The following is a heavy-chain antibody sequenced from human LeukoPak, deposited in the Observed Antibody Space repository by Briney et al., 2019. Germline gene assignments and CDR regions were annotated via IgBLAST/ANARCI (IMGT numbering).Heavy chain of an antibody. V-gene: IGHV3-49*04. CDR1: GFTFGDYA. Sequence: GGSLRLSCAAPGFTFGDYAMSWVRQAPGKGLEWVGFIRSKAYGGTTEYAASVKGRFTISRDDSKSIAYLQMNSLKTEDTAVYYCTRAGGVFDYWGQGTLVTVSS. CDR2: IRSKAYGGTT. J-gene: IGHJ4*02. CDR3: TRAGGVFDY. D-gene: IGHD3-16*01.